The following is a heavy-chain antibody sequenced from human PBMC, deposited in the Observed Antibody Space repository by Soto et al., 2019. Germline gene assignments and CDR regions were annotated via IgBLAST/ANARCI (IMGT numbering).Heavy chain of an antibody. CDR3: ALGASYYYYGMDV. J-gene: IGHJ6*02. CDR2: IYYSGST. Sequence: SETLSLTCTVSGGSISSGDYYWSWIRQPPGKGLEWIGYIYYSGSTYYNPSLKSRVTISVDTSENQFSLKLSSVTAADTAVYYCALGASYYYYGMDVWGQGTTVTVSS. D-gene: IGHD2-15*01. V-gene: IGHV4-30-4*01. CDR1: GGSISSGDYY.